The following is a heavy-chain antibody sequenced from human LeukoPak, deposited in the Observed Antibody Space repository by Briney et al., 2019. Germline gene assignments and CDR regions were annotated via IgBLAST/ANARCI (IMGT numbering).Heavy chain of an antibody. V-gene: IGHV1-69*13. J-gene: IGHJ5*02. CDR1: GGTFSSYA. CDR3: ARDAGYCSSTSCLNWFDP. CDR2: IIPIFGTA. D-gene: IGHD2-2*01. Sequence: SVKVSCKASGGTFSSYAISWVRQAPGQGLEWMGGIIPIFGTANYAQKFQGRVTITADESTSTAYMELSSLRSEDTAVYYCARDAGYCSSTSCLNWFDPWGQGTLVTVSS.